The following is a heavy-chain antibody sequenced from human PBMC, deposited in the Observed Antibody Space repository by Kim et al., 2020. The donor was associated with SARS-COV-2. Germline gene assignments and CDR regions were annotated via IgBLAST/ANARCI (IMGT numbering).Heavy chain of an antibody. Sequence: ASVKVSCKASGYSLSTSGISWVRQAPGQGLEWMGWIRGSNGQTNYAQKFQGRLTMTTDISTSTAYMELRSLRSDDKAIYYCAKDFGYMVDYWGQGSLVTVSS. CDR3: AKDFGYMVDY. CDR1: GYSLSTSG. V-gene: IGHV1-18*01. CDR2: IRGSNGQT. D-gene: IGHD5-18*01. J-gene: IGHJ4*02.